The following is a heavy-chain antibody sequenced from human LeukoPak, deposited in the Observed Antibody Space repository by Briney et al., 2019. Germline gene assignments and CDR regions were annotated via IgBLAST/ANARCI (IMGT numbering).Heavy chain of an antibody. CDR2: IYTSGST. Sequence: SETLSLTCTVSGGSISNYYWTWIRQLAEKGLEWIGRIYTSGSTNYNSSLKSRVTTSVDTSKNQFSLKLSSVTAADTAVYYCARRTGYSGSGSGAFDTWGQGTMVTVSS. J-gene: IGHJ3*02. CDR3: ARRTGYSGSGSGAFDT. D-gene: IGHD3-10*01. V-gene: IGHV4-4*07. CDR1: GGSISNYY.